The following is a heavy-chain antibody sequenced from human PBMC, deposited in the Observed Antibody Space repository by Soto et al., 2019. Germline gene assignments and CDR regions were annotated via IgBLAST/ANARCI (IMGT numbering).Heavy chain of an antibody. V-gene: IGHV6-1*01. J-gene: IGHJ6*02. CDR1: GDSVSSNSAA. D-gene: IGHD4-4*01. Sequence: SQTLPLTCAISGDSVSSNSAAWNWIRQSTSRGLEWLGRTYYRSKWYNDYAVSVKSRITINPDTSKNQFSLQLNSVTPEDTAVFYCLRDLISAVTKRYYDYGMDVSGQGTTVIVSS. CDR3: LRDLISAVTKRYYDYGMDV. CDR2: TYYRSKWYN.